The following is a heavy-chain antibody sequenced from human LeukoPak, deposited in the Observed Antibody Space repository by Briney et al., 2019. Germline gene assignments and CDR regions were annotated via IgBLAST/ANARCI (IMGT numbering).Heavy chain of an antibody. V-gene: IGHV1-69*05. D-gene: IGHD4-17*01. CDR3: ARSTVGYYYYYYMDV. CDR1: GGTFSSYA. J-gene: IGHJ6*03. Sequence: ASVKVSCEASGGTFSSYAISWVRQAPGQGLEWMGGIIPIFGTANYAQKFQGRVTITTDESTSTAYMELSSLRSEDTAVYYCARSTVGYYYYYYMDVWGKGTTVTVSS. CDR2: IIPIFGTA.